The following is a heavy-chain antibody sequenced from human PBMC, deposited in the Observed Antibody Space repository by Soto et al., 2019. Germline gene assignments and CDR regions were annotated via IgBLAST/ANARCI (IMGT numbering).Heavy chain of an antibody. D-gene: IGHD1-26*01. J-gene: IGHJ5*02. V-gene: IGHV4-34*01. CDR3: ARERVGPSKNWFDP. CDR1: GGSFSGYY. Sequence: SETLSLTCAVYGGSFSGYYWSWIRQPPGKGLEWIGEINHSGSTNYNPSLKSRVTISVDTSKNQFSLKLSSVTAADTAVYYCARERVGPSKNWFDPWGQGTLVT. CDR2: INHSGST.